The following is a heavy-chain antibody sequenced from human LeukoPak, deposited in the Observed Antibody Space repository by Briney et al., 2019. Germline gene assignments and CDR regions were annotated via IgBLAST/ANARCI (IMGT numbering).Heavy chain of an antibody. CDR1: GGSISSGSYY. Sequence: SQTLSLTCTVSGGSISSGSYYWSWIRQPAGKGLEWIGRIYTSGSTNYNPSLKSRVTISVDTSKNQFSLKLSSVTPEDTAVYYCAREDDSGDITNDWFHLWGQGTLVTVSS. CDR3: AREDDSGDITNDWFHL. CDR2: IYTSGST. V-gene: IGHV4-61*02. D-gene: IGHD1-26*01. J-gene: IGHJ5*02.